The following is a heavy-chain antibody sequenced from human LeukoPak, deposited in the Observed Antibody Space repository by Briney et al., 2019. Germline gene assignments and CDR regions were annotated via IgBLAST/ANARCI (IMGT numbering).Heavy chain of an antibody. CDR1: GYTFTSYD. CDR3: ARVERGPYSSSWLGYFQH. D-gene: IGHD6-13*01. V-gene: IGHV1-8*01. Sequence: ASVKVSCKASGYTFTSYDINWVRQATGQGLEWMGWMNPNSGNTGYAQKFQGRVTMTRNTSISTAYMELSSLRSEDTAVYYCARVERGPYSSSWLGYFQHWGQGTLVTVSS. J-gene: IGHJ1*01. CDR2: MNPNSGNT.